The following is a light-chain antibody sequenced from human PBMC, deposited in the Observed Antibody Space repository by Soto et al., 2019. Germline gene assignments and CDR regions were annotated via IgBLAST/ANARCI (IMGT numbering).Light chain of an antibody. Sequence: QSALTQPASVSGTPGQSITLSCTGTSSDVGGYNFVSWYQVHPAKAPKLIIYEVNYRPSGVSNRFSGSKSGNTASLTISGLQAEDEADYYCCSYTSGSTPYVFGTGTKVTV. V-gene: IGLV2-14*01. CDR3: CSYTSGSTPYV. J-gene: IGLJ1*01. CDR2: EVN. CDR1: SSDVGGYNF.